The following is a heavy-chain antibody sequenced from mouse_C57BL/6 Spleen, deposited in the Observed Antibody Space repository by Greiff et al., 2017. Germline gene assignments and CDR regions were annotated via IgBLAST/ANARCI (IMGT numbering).Heavy chain of an antibody. D-gene: IGHD3-2*02. CDR3: ARESSGYGAMDY. CDR1: GYTFTSYW. V-gene: IGHV1-64*01. J-gene: IGHJ4*01. Sequence: VQLQQSGAELVKPGASVKLSCKASGYTFTSYWMHWVKQRPGQGLEWIGMIHPNSGSTNYNEKFKSKATLTVDKSSSTAYMQLSSLTSEDSAVYYCARESSGYGAMDYWGQGTSVTVSS. CDR2: IHPNSGST.